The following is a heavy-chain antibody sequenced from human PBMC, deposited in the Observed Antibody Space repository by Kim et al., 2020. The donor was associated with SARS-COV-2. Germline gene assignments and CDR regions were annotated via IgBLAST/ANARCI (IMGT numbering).Heavy chain of an antibody. J-gene: IGHJ4*02. CDR3: TAIGYCSSTSCPGFRY. CDR2: IKSKTDGGTT. CDR1: GFTFSNAW. D-gene: IGHD2-2*01. V-gene: IGHV3-15*01. Sequence: GGSLRLSCAASGFTFSNAWMSWVRQAPGKGLEWVGRIKSKTDGGTTDYAAPVKGRFTISRDDSKNTLYLQMNSLKTEDTAVYYCTAIGYCSSTSCPGFRYWGQGTLVTVSS.